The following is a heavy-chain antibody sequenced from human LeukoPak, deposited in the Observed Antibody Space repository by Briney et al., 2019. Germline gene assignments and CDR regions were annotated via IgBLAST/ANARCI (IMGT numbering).Heavy chain of an antibody. D-gene: IGHD5-18*01. V-gene: IGHV4-39*01. CDR2: INHSGST. CDR1: GDSISSSSSY. J-gene: IGHJ4*02. CDR3: ARHIRLWHIHTYYFDY. Sequence: SETLSLTCSVSGDSISSSSSYWGWIRQPPGKGLEWIGEINHSGSTNYNPSLKSRVTISVDTSKNQFSLKLSSVTAADTAVYYCARHIRLWHIHTYYFDYWGQGTLVTVSS.